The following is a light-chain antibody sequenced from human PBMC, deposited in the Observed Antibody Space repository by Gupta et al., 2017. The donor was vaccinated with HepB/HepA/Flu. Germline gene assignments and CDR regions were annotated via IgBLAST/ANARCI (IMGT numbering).Light chain of an antibody. V-gene: IGLV1-44*01. CDR3: TAWDTSLNAVV. Sequence: HSVLTHSTSISGTPGQRVTISCSGSSSNVGSNNVNWYQQLPGTAPKLLIYYNDERPSGVPDRISGSKSGTSASLAISGLQSEDEADYYCTAWDTSLNAVVFGGGTKLTVL. J-gene: IGLJ2*01. CDR1: SSNVGSNN. CDR2: YND.